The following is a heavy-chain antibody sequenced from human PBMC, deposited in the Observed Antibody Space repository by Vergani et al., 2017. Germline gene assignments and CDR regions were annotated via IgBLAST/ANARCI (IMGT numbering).Heavy chain of an antibody. D-gene: IGHD3-16*01. CDR2: TRYDGSNK. J-gene: IGHJ5*02. V-gene: IGHV3-33*01. CDR3: ARDLRLLFNRFDP. CDR1: GFTFNQYG. Sequence: QVQLVESGGGVVQPGRSLRLSCAASGFTFNQYGMHWVRQAPGKGLEWVAVTRYDGSNKQYADSVKGRFTISRDNSKSTMYLQMNSLRDEDTGVYYCARDLRLLFNRFDPWGQGTLVTVSS.